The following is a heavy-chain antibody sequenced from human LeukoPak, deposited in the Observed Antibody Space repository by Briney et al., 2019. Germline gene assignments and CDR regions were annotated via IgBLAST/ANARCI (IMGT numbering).Heavy chain of an antibody. V-gene: IGHV3-30*03. CDR2: ISYDGSNE. Sequence: PGGSLRLSCAASGFTFSSYSVNWVRQAPGKGLEWVAVISYDGSNEYYADSVKGRFTISRDNANNSLYLQMNSLRAEDTALYYCARATITPANFDYWGQGTLVTVSS. CDR3: ARATITPANFDY. J-gene: IGHJ4*02. CDR1: GFTFSSYS. D-gene: IGHD1-14*01.